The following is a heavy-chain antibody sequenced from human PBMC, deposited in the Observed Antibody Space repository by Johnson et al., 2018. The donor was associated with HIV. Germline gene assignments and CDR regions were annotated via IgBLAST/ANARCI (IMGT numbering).Heavy chain of an antibody. CDR1: GFIFSNNW. D-gene: IGHD3-10*01. J-gene: IGHJ3*02. CDR2: IKQDGSEK. CDR3: AKDYEWFGEFVDAFDI. V-gene: IGHV3-7*01. Sequence: MLLVESGGGLVRPGGSLRLSCAASGFIFSNNWMTWVRQAPGKGLEWVATIKQDGSEKYYVDSLKGRFSISRDNAKNTLYLQMNSLRAEDTAVYYCAKDYEWFGEFVDAFDIWGQGTMVTVSS.